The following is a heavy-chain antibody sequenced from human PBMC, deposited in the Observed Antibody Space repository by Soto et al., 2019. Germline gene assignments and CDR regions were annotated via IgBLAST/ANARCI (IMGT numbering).Heavy chain of an antibody. J-gene: IGHJ4*02. CDR2: IGAGGQT. V-gene: IGHV3-13*01. CDR1: GFIFDRYG. CDR3: ARRYCPSDNCPGIGYDY. Sequence: PGGSLRLSCSAFGFIFDRYGIHWVRHIAGKGLEWVSAIGAGGQTYYAASVKGRFTISRENADHSVSLQMNYLGAGDTAVYYCARRYCPSDNCPGIGYDYWGPGTLVTVSS. D-gene: IGHD2-8*02.